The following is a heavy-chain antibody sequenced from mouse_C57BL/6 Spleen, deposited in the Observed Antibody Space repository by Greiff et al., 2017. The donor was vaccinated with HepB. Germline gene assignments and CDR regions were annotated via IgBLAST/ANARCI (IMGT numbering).Heavy chain of an antibody. CDR3: ARGGLGRGDD. J-gene: IGHJ2*01. CDR2: IYPGDGDT. CDR1: GYAFSSSW. Sequence: VKLMESGPELVKPGATVKISCKASGYAFSSSWMNWVQQRPGKGLEWIGRIYPGDGDTNYNGKFKGKATLTADKSSSTAYMQLSSLTSEDSAVYFCARGGLGRGDDWGKGTTLTVSS. D-gene: IGHD4-1*01. V-gene: IGHV1-82*01.